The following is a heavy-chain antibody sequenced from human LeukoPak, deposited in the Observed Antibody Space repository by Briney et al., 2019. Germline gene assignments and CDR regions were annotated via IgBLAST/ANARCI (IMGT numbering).Heavy chain of an antibody. CDR1: GFTFSSYS. V-gene: IGHV3-48*04. D-gene: IGHD1-1*01. Sequence: SGGSLRLSCAASGFTFSSYSMNWVRQAPGKGLEWVSYINSGGSTLYYADSVKGRFTISRDNAKNSLYLQMNSLRAEDTAVYYCARIHNLGILAHFDYWSQGTLVTVSS. CDR2: INSGGSTL. J-gene: IGHJ4*02. CDR3: ARIHNLGILAHFDY.